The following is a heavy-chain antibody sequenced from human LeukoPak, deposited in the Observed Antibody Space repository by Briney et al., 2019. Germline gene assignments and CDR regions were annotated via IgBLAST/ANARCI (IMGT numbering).Heavy chain of an antibody. V-gene: IGHV4-59*01. CDR1: GGSFSGFY. CDR3: ARLPGMTTVDYYYYMDV. D-gene: IGHD4-11*01. CDR2: NYYSGST. Sequence: SETLSLACAVYGGSFSGFYWSWIRQPPGKGLEWIGYNYYSGSTNYNPSLKSRVTILVDTPKNQFSLKLTSVTAADTAVYYCARLPGMTTVDYYYYMDVWGKGTTVTVSS. J-gene: IGHJ6*03.